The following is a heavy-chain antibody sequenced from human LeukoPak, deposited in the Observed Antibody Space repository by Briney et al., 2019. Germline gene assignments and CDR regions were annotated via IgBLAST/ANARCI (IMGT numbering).Heavy chain of an antibody. V-gene: IGHV1-18*04. CDR1: GYPFIDYY. Sequence: ASVKVSCKASGYPFIDYYLHWVRQAPGQGLEWMGWVSGYNGDTNYAHQLQARVTMTTDTSTSTAYMELRSLRSDDTAVYYCARGWWLAPFDYWGQGTLVTVSS. CDR2: VSGYNGDT. J-gene: IGHJ4*01. CDR3: ARGWWLAPFDY. D-gene: IGHD6-19*01.